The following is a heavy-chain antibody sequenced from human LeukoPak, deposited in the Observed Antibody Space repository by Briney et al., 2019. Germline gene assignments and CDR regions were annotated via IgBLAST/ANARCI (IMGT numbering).Heavy chain of an antibody. J-gene: IGHJ4*02. V-gene: IGHV4-59*01. CDR3: ARGRRSYYDSSGSVAKYYFDY. Sequence: TTSETLSLTCTVPGGSISSYYWSWIRQPPGKGLEWIGYIYYSGSTNYYPSLKSRVTISVDTSKNQFSLKLSSVTAADTAVYYCARGRRSYYDSSGSVAKYYFDYWGQGTLVTVSS. CDR2: IYYSGST. CDR1: GGSISSYY. D-gene: IGHD3-22*01.